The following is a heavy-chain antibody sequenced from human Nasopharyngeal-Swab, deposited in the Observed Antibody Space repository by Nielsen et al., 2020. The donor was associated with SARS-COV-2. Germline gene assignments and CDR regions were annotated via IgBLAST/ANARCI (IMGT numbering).Heavy chain of an antibody. CDR1: GGSFSANY. J-gene: IGHJ4*02. CDR2: INHSGST. Sequence: SETLSLTCAVSGGSFSANYWGWIRQPPGKGLEWIGEINHSGSTNYNPSLKSRVTISVDTSKSQFSLKLTSVTAADTSVYYCARGRRDFVVALGAQFDYWGQGTLVTVSS. V-gene: IGHV4-34*01. D-gene: IGHD2-15*01. CDR3: ARGRRDFVVALGAQFDY.